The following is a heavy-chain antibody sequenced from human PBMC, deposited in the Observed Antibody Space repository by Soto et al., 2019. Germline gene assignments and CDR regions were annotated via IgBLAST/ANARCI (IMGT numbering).Heavy chain of an antibody. J-gene: IGHJ4*02. CDR1: GFTFSTHS. CDR3: VGEVGFQLIY. Sequence: EVQLVESGGGLVQPGGSLRLSCAASGFTFSTHSMNWVRQAPGKGLEWISYITSSDVTMYADSVKGRFTISRDNAKNSLYLQMNSRRGEETAVYFCVGEVGFQLIYWGQGTLVTVSS. D-gene: IGHD2-2*01. V-gene: IGHV3-48*01. CDR2: ITSSDVT.